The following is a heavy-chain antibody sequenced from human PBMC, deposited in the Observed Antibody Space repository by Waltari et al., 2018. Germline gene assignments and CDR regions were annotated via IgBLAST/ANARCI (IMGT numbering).Heavy chain of an antibody. CDR2: INPKNGAT. CDR3: ARLSEV. CDR1: GYMFTDYY. V-gene: IGHV1-2*02. Sequence: QVHLVQSGAEVQKPGASVRVSCRTHGYMFTDYYMHWVRQAPGQGLEWMGWINPKNGATYSAQKFQGRLTMTMDTSITTFYMDLSGLRSDDAAMYFCARLSEVWGQGTLVTVSS. J-gene: IGHJ4*02.